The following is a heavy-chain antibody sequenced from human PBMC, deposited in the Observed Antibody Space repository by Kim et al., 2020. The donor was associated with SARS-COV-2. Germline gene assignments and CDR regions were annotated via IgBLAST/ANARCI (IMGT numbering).Heavy chain of an antibody. D-gene: IGHD6-19*01. Sequence: ANSMKGRCTISIHNARTSLYLQMNSLRAEDTAVYYCARVLTSGWSYFDYWGQGTLVTVSS. V-gene: IGHV3-21*01. J-gene: IGHJ4*02. CDR3: ARVLTSGWSYFDY.